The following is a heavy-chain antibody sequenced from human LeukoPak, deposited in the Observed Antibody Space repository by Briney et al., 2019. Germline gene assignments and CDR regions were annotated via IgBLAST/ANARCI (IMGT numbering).Heavy chain of an antibody. J-gene: IGHJ3*02. Sequence: SVSVSFTASGGTFSGYAISWGRRAPGQGVEWMGGIIPILGIANYAQKFQGRVTITADKSTSTAYMELSSLRSEDTAVYYCARAAATTGTTADAFDIWGQGTMVTVSS. D-gene: IGHD1-1*01. V-gene: IGHV1-69*10. CDR3: ARAAATTGTTADAFDI. CDR1: GGTFSGYA. CDR2: IIPILGIA.